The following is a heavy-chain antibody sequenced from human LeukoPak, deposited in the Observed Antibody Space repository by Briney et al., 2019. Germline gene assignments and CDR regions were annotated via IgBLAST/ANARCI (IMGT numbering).Heavy chain of an antibody. J-gene: IGHJ3*02. CDR2: INPSGGST. CDR3: ASGEYCSSTSCSPRIDAFDI. D-gene: IGHD2-2*01. CDR1: GYTFTSYY. V-gene: IGHV1-46*01. Sequence: ASVKLSCTASGYTFTSYYMHWVRQAPGQGLEWMGIINPSGGSTSYAQKFQGRVTMTGDTSTSTVYMELSSLRSEDTAVYYCASGEYCSSTSCSPRIDAFDIWGQGT.